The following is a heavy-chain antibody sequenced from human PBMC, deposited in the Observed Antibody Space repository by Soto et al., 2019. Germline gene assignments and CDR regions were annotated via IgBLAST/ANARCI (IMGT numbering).Heavy chain of an antibody. Sequence: QVQLVESGGGVVQPGRSLRLSCAASGFTFSSYGMHWVRQAPGKGLEWVAVIWYDGSNKYYADSVKGRFTISRDNSKNALYLQMNRLRAEDTGVYYCARDGPDYTICGVVITYYYDGMDVWGQGTTVTVSS. CDR1: GFTFSSYG. J-gene: IGHJ6*02. CDR3: ARDGPDYTICGVVITYYYDGMDV. D-gene: IGHD3-3*01. CDR2: IWYDGSNK. V-gene: IGHV3-33*01.